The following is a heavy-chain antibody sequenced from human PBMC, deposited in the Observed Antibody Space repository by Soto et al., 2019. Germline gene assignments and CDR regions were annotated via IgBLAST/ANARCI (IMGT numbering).Heavy chain of an antibody. CDR1: GGSISSGGYY. J-gene: IGHJ5*02. Sequence: PSETLSLTCTVSGGSISSGGYYWSWIRQHPGKGLEWIGYIYYSGSTYYNPSLKSRVTISVDTSKNQFSLKLSSVTAADTAVYYCARDRATVVTFGWFDPWGQGTLVTVSS. V-gene: IGHV4-31*03. D-gene: IGHD4-17*01. CDR2: IYYSGST. CDR3: ARDRATVVTFGWFDP.